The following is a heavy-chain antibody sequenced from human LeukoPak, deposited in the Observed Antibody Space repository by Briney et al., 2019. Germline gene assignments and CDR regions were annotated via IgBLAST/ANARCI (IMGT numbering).Heavy chain of an antibody. CDR2: INPSGGST. D-gene: IGHD5-12*01. CDR1: GYTFTSYY. J-gene: IGHJ4*02. V-gene: IGHV1-46*01. Sequence: ASVKVSCKASGYTFTSYYMHWVRQAPGQGLEWMGIINPSGGSTSYAQKFQGRVTMTRDTSTGTVYMELSSLRSEDTAVYYCAILRYSGYVDYWGQGTLVTVSS. CDR3: AILRYSGYVDY.